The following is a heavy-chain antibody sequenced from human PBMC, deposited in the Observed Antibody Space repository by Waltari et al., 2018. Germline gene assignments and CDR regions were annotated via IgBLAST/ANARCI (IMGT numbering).Heavy chain of an antibody. CDR1: GGSIGSRRYY. J-gene: IGHJ2*01. D-gene: IGHD2-8*01. CDR2: IYDSGST. CDR3: ARHPAMTIMLWYFDL. Sequence: QLQLQESGPGLVKPSETLSLPCTVSGGSIGSRRYYWGWIRTPPGKGLVWIGSIYDSGSTYYNPSLKSRVTISVDTSKNQFSLKLSSVTAADTAVYYCARHPAMTIMLWYFDLWGRGTLVTVSS. V-gene: IGHV4-39*01.